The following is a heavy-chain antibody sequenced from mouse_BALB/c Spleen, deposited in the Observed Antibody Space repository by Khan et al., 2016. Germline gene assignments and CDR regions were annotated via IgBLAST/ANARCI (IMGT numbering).Heavy chain of an antibody. CDR2: ISNGGGST. Sequence: EVELVESGGGLVQPGGSLKLSCATSGFTFSDYYMYWVRQTPEKRLEWVAYISNGGGSTYYPDTVKGRFTISRDTAKNTLYLQMSRLKSEDTAMYYWARPYYGNDVSWYFEGWGAGTTVTVAS. J-gene: IGHJ1*01. D-gene: IGHD2-9*01. CDR1: GFTFSDYY. V-gene: IGHV5-12*02. CDR3: ARPYYGNDVSWYFEG.